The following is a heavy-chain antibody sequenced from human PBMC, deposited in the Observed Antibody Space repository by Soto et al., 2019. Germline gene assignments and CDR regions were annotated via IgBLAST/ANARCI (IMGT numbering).Heavy chain of an antibody. V-gene: IGHV3-30-3*01. J-gene: IGHJ4*02. D-gene: IGHD3-10*01. CDR2: ISYDGSNK. CDR1: GFTFSSYA. Sequence: QVQLVESGGGVVQPGRSLRLSCTASGFTFSSYAMHWVRQAPGKGLEWVAVISYDGSNKYYADSVKGPFTITSDNSTNTLYLQMISSIAEDNAVYYCAREGWLGESYYGLDHWGQGTLVTVSS. CDR3: AREGWLGESYYGLDH.